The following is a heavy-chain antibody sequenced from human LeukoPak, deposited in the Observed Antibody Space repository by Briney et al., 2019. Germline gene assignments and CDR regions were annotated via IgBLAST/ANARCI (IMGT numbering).Heavy chain of an antibody. CDR1: GFTFSSYS. CDR2: ISSSSSYI. V-gene: IGHV3-21*01. D-gene: IGHD5-18*01. Sequence: GGSLRLSCAASGFTFSSYSMNWVRQAPGKGLEWVSSISSSSSYIYYADSVKGRFTISRDNAKNSLYLQMNSLRAEDTAMYYCAKDPRGYTYGALNALRPVRTPDYWGQGTLVTVSS. J-gene: IGHJ4*02. CDR3: AKDPRGYTYGALNALRPVRTPDY.